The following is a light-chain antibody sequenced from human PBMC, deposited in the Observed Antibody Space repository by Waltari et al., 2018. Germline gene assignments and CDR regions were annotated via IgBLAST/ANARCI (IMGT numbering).Light chain of an antibody. J-gene: IGLJ2*01. CDR3: ATRDEGPTVV. CDR1: LSNIGPHY. Sequence: QSVLTQPPSASGTPGQSVTISCSGSLSNIGPHYVYWYHQPPGTAPKLLIYLTHQRPSGVPDRFSASKSGTSASLAISGLRFEDEGDYYCATRDEGPTVVFGGGTKVTVL. V-gene: IGLV1-47*01. CDR2: LTH.